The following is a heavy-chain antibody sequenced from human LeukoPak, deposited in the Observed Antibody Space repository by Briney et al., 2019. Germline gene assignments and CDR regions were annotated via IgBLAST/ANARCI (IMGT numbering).Heavy chain of an antibody. CDR2: ISYDGSNK. Sequence: GGSLRLSCAASGFTFSSYAMHWVRQAPGKGLEWVAVISYDGSNKYYADSVKGRFTISRDNSKNTLYLQMNSLRAEDMAVYYCARGVPYDSWSGPHYSDYWGQGTLVTVSS. CDR3: ARGVPYDSWSGPHYSDY. D-gene: IGHD3-3*01. J-gene: IGHJ4*02. CDR1: GFTFSSYA. V-gene: IGHV3-30*04.